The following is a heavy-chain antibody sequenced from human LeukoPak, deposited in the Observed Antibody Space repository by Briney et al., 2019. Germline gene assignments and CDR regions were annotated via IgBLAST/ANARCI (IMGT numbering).Heavy chain of an antibody. CDR3: AKDFQTYGSAWGYYYYMDV. CDR2: ISGSGGST. CDR1: GFTFSSYG. D-gene: IGHD3-10*01. V-gene: IGHV3-23*01. Sequence: GGSLRLSCAASGFTFSSYGMSWVRQAPGKGLEWVSAISGSGGSTYYADSVKGRFTISRDNSKNTLYLQMNSLRAEDTAVYYCAKDFQTYGSAWGYYYYMDVWGKGTTVTVSS. J-gene: IGHJ6*03.